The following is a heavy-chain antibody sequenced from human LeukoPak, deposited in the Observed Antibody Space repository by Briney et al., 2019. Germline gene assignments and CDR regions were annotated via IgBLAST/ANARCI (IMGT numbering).Heavy chain of an antibody. CDR2: INDSGST. D-gene: IGHD3-16*02. CDR1: GGSFSGYY. J-gene: IGHJ5*02. Sequence: PSETLSLTCAVYGGSFSGYYWSWIRQPPGKGLEWIGEINDSGSTNYNPSLKSRVTISVDTSKNQFSLKLSSVTAADTAVYYCARDRGLYYDYIWGSYRYTRTFDPWGQGTLVTVSS. CDR3: ARDRGLYYDYIWGSYRYTRTFDP. V-gene: IGHV4-34*01.